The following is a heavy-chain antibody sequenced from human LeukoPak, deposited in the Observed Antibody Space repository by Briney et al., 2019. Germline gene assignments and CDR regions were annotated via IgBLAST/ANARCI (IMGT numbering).Heavy chain of an antibody. D-gene: IGHD1-14*01. V-gene: IGHV3-23*01. J-gene: IGHJ3*02. CDR3: AKYKARERDAFGI. CDR2: ISGSGGST. CDR1: GFTFSSYA. Sequence: GGSLRLSCAASGFTFSSYAMSWVRQAPGKGLEWVSAISGSGGSTYYADSVKGWFTISRDNSKNTLYLQMNSLRAEDTAVYYCAKYKARERDAFGIWGQGTMVTVSS.